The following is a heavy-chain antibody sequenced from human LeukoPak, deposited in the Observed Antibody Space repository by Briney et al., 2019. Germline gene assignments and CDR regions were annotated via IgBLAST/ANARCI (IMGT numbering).Heavy chain of an antibody. CDR3: ARDDPLRVTATLDC. V-gene: IGHV4-4*07. J-gene: IGHJ4*02. Sequence: SETLSLTCTVSGGSSNSNFWSWVRQPAGKGLEWIGRIYTSGSTNYNPSLKSRVTMSVDTSKNQFSLRLSSVTAADTAVYYCARDDPLRVTATLDCWGQGTLVTVSS. CDR1: GGSSNSNF. D-gene: IGHD2-21*02. CDR2: IYTSGST.